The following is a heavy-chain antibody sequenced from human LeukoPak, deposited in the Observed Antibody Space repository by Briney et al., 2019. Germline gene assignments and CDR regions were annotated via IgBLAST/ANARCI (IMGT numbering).Heavy chain of an antibody. J-gene: IGHJ4*02. CDR2: IYYSGST. CDR1: GGSISSSSYY. V-gene: IGHV4-39*01. CDR3: ARHEGYGDYVFDY. Sequence: PSETLSLTCTVSGGSISSSSYYWGWIRQPPGKGLEWIGSIYYSGSTYYNPSPKSRVTISVDTSKNQFSLKLSSVTAADTAVYYCARHEGYGDYVFDYWGQGTLVTVSS. D-gene: IGHD4-17*01.